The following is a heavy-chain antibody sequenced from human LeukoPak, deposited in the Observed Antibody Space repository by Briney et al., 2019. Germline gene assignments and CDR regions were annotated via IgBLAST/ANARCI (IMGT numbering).Heavy chain of an antibody. V-gene: IGHV7-4-1*02. CDR1: GYTFTSYA. D-gene: IGHD5-18*01. CDR2: INTNTGNP. CDR3: AREGYSYGFYYYYMDV. J-gene: IGHJ6*03. Sequence: ASVKVSCTASGYTFTSYAMNWVRQAPGQGLEWMGWINTNTGNPTYAQGFTGRFVFSLDTSVSTAYLQISSLKAEDTAVYYCAREGYSYGFYYYYMDVWGKGTTVTVPS.